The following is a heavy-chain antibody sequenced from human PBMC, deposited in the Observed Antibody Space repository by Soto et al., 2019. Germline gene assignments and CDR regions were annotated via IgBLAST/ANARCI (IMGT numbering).Heavy chain of an antibody. CDR1: GFTFSSYA. Sequence: GGSLRLSCAASGFTFSSYAMHWVRQAPGKGLEWVAVISYDGSNKYYADSVKGRFTISRDNSKNTLYLQMNSLRAEDTAVYYCARDVGSSWYSISDGLDYWGQGTLVTVSS. CDR2: ISYDGSNK. V-gene: IGHV3-30-3*01. J-gene: IGHJ4*02. D-gene: IGHD6-13*01. CDR3: ARDVGSSWYSISDGLDY.